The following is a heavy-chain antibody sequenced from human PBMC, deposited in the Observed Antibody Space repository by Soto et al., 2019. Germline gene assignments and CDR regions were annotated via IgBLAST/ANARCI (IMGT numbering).Heavy chain of an antibody. Sequence: GGSLRLSCAASGFTFSSYSMNWVRQAPGKGLEWVSSISSSSSYIYYADSVKGRFTISRDNAKNSLYLQMNSLRAEDTAVYDCARDRSGEVHGGNSGGFGYYYYGMDVWGQGTTVTVSS. V-gene: IGHV3-21*01. CDR2: ISSSSSYI. J-gene: IGHJ6*02. CDR1: GFTFSSYS. CDR3: ARDRSGEVHGGNSGGFGYYYYGMDV. D-gene: IGHD2-21*02.